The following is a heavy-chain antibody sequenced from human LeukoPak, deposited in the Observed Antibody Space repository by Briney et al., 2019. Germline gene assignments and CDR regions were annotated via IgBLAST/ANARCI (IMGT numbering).Heavy chain of an antibody. V-gene: IGHV3-21*01. CDR2: ISSSSSYI. CDR3: ARDRGYCGGDCYSHDAFDI. Sequence: GGSLRLSCEASGFTFSSYSMNWVRQAPGKGLEWVSSISSSSSYIYYADSVKGRFTISRDNAKNSLYLQMNSLRAEDTAVYYCARDRGYCGGDCYSHDAFDIWGQGTMVTVSS. J-gene: IGHJ3*02. D-gene: IGHD2-21*02. CDR1: GFTFSSYS.